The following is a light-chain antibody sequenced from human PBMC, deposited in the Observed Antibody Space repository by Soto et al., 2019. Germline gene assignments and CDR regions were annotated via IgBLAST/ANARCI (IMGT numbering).Light chain of an antibody. CDR1: QSLFYASINKNY. J-gene: IGKJ5*01. Sequence: IVMTQAPESLALSLCDRSTINCKSSQSLFYASINKNYLAWYQQKPRQPPKLLIYWASIRGSGVPDRFSGSGSGTDFTLTISSLQAEDVAVYYCQQYFDNSITFGQGTRLEIK. V-gene: IGKV4-1*01. CDR2: WAS. CDR3: QQYFDNSIT.